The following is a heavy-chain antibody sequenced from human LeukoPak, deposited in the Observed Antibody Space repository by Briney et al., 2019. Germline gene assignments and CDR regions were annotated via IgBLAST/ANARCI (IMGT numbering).Heavy chain of an antibody. Sequence: PGGSLRLSCAASGFTFSGYWMQWVRQAPGKGLEWVANIKQDGSEKYYVDSVKGRFTISRDNAKNSLFLQMNSLRIEDTAVYYCAGGQGWLLDYWGQGTLVTVSS. CDR3: AGGQGWLLDY. J-gene: IGHJ4*02. CDR1: GFTFSGYW. V-gene: IGHV3-7*05. D-gene: IGHD2-15*01. CDR2: IKQDGSEK.